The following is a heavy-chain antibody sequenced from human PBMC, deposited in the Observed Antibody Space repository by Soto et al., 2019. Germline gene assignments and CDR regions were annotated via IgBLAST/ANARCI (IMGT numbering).Heavy chain of an antibody. Sequence: PSETPSLTCAISGDCVSSNTAAWNWIRQSPSRGLEWLGRVYYRSQWYYDSAVSVRSRITVIPDTSKNQFSLQLNSVTPEDTAVYYCTKQKGDSRTYHGMDVWGQGTTVTVSS. V-gene: IGHV6-1*01. D-gene: IGHD2-21*02. J-gene: IGHJ6*02. CDR3: TKQKGDSRTYHGMDV. CDR2: VYYRSQWYY. CDR1: GDCVSSNTAA.